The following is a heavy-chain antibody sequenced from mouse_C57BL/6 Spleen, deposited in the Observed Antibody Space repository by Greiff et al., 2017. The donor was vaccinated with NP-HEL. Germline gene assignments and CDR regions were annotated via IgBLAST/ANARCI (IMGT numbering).Heavy chain of an antibody. D-gene: IGHD2-5*01. CDR3: ARGAYYSNYEFAY. CDR1: GYTFTSYW. Sequence: VQLQQSGAELVMPGASVKLSCKASGYTFTSYWMHWVKQRPGQGLEWIGEIDPSDSYTNYNQKFKGKSTLTVDKSSSTAYMQLSSLTSEDSAVYYCARGAYYSNYEFAYWGQGTLVTVSA. CDR2: IDPSDSYT. V-gene: IGHV1-69*01. J-gene: IGHJ3*01.